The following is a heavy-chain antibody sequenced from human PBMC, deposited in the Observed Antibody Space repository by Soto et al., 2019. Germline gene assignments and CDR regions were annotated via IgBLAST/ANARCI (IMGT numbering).Heavy chain of an antibody. D-gene: IGHD3-16*02. V-gene: IGHV4-59*01. CDR1: GGSISSYY. Sequence: SETLSLTCTVSGGSISSYYWSWIRQPPGKGLEWIGYIYYSGSTNYNPSLKSRVTISVDTSKNQFSLKLSSVTAADTAVYYCAREYYVWGSYRSYNYYGMDVWGQGTTVTVSS. CDR3: AREYYVWGSYRSYNYYGMDV. J-gene: IGHJ6*02. CDR2: IYYSGST.